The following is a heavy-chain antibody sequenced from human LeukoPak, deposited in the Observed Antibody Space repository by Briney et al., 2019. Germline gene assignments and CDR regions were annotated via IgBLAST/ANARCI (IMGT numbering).Heavy chain of an antibody. J-gene: IGHJ4*02. CDR1: GLTFSSNG. Sequence: PGGPLRLSGAASGLTFSSNGRNGFPQAQGKGLKWVSSISSSSSYIYYADSVKGRFTISRDNAKNSLYLQMISLRAEDTAVYYCARSPRGGEFDYWGQGTLLTVSS. V-gene: IGHV3-21*01. CDR2: ISSSSSYI. D-gene: IGHD3-16*01. CDR3: ARSPRGGEFDY.